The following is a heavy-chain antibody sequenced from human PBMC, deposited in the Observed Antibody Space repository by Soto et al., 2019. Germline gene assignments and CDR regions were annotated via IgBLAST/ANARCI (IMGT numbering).Heavy chain of an antibody. Sequence: QVQLVESGGGVVQPGRSLRLSCAASGIAFSGCGMFWVRQTPSKGLEWVAAISSDGSQKCYADSVKGRFTISRDNSKKTLYVRVNGMTTEDTAVYYCTKDILRGRWYFDLWGRCTLVTVSS. V-gene: IGHV3-30*18. J-gene: IGHJ2*01. CDR3: TKDILRGRWYFDL. CDR2: ISSDGSQK. D-gene: IGHD2-15*01. CDR1: GIAFSGCG.